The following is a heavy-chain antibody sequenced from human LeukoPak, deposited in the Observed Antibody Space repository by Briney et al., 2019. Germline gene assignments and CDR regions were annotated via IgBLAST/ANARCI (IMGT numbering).Heavy chain of an antibody. CDR1: GFTFSSYG. J-gene: IGHJ3*02. Sequence: PGRSLGLSCAASGFTFSSYGMHWVRQAPGKGLEWVAVISYDGSNKYYADSVKGRFTISRDNSKNTLYLQMNSLRAEDTAVYYCASSYCSSTSCSHDAFDIWGQGTMVTVSS. D-gene: IGHD2-2*01. CDR2: ISYDGSNK. V-gene: IGHV3-30*03. CDR3: ASSYCSSTSCSHDAFDI.